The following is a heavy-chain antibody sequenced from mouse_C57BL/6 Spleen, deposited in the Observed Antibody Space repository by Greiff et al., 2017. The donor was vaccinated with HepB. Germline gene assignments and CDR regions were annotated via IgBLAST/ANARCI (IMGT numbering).Heavy chain of an antibody. CDR1: GYTFTSYW. D-gene: IGHD1-1*01. V-gene: IGHV1-50*01. Sequence: QVQLQQPGAELVKPGASVKLSCKASGYTFTSYWMQWVKQRPGQGLEWIGEIDPSDSYTNYNQKFKGKATLTVDTSSSTAYMQLSSLTSEDSAVYYCARPITTVVAHWYFDVWGTGTTVTVSS. CDR3: ARPITTVVAHWYFDV. CDR2: IDPSDSYT. J-gene: IGHJ1*03.